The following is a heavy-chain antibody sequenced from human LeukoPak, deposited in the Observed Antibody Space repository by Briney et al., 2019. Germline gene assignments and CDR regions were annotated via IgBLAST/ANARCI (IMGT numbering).Heavy chain of an antibody. Sequence: GGSLRLSCEVSGSTFSNYRMNWVRQAPGKRLEWVSSISGSSDYIDYADSLKGRFTISRDNAKNSLYLQMNSLRVEDTALYYCARDTGYEGYFDLWGRGTLVTVSS. CDR3: ARDTGYEGYFDL. CDR2: ISGSSDYI. V-gene: IGHV3-21*06. CDR1: GSTFSNYR. D-gene: IGHD2-2*01. J-gene: IGHJ2*01.